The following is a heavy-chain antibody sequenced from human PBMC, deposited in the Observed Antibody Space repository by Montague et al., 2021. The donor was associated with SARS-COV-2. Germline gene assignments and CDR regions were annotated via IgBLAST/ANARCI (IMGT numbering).Heavy chain of an antibody. CDR2: INYGGST. Sequence: SKTLSLTCAVYGGSFSDYHWTWIRQSPGGGLEWIGQINYGGSTKYKPSLRSRVTISIDTSKNQFSLKLTSVTAADTAVYYCARGAPGYWGQGTLVTVSS. V-gene: IGHV4-34*01. CDR1: GGSFSDYH. J-gene: IGHJ4*02. D-gene: IGHD1-1*01. CDR3: ARGAPGY.